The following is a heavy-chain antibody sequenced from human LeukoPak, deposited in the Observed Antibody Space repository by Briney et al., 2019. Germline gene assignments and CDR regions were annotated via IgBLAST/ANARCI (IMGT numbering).Heavy chain of an antibody. CDR1: GYTFTSHY. CDR3: ARASSQYSYYYYMDV. J-gene: IGHJ6*03. V-gene: IGHV1-46*01. CDR2: INPSGGST. Sequence: VASVKVSCKASGYTFTSHYMHWVRQAPGQGLEWMGIINPSGGSTSYAQKFQGRVTMTRDTSTSTVYMELSSLRSEDTAVYYCARASSQYSYYYYMDVWGKGTTVTISS. D-gene: IGHD2-21*01.